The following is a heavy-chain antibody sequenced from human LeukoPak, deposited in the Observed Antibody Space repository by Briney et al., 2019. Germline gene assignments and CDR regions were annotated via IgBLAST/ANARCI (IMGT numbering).Heavy chain of an antibody. Sequence: GGSLRLSCAVSGFPFSDFAMSWVRQAPGKGLEWVSTISGGGDNTYFADSVKGRFTISRDNSKNTLFLQMVSLRAEDTAVYYCAKFEGALLGNYYMDVWGQGTAVTVSS. CDR2: ISGGGDNT. J-gene: IGHJ6*03. D-gene: IGHD2/OR15-2a*01. CDR1: GFPFSDFA. CDR3: AKFEGALLGNYYMDV. V-gene: IGHV3-23*01.